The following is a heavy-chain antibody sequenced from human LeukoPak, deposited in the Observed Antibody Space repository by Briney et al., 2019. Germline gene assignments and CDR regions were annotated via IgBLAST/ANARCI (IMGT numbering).Heavy chain of an antibody. D-gene: IGHD2-15*01. CDR3: AKDPNPDIVVVAAATEFDY. V-gene: IGHV3-23*01. J-gene: IGHJ4*02. CDR1: GFTFSSYA. Sequence: QPGGSLRLSCAASGFTFSSYAMSWVRQAPGKGLEWVSAISGSGGSTYYADSVKGRFTISRDNSKNTLYLQMNSLRAEDTAVYYCAKDPNPDIVVVAAATEFDYWGQGTLVTVSS. CDR2: ISGSGGST.